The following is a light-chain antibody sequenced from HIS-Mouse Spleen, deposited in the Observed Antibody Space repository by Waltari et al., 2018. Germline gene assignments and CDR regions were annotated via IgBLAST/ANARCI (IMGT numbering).Light chain of an antibody. CDR2: SNN. CDR3: AAWDDSLNGPV. Sequence: QSVLTQPPSASGTPGQRVTIPCSGSSSNIGSNTVNWYQQLPGTAPKLLIYSNNQRPAGVPDRVSGSKSGTSASLAISGLQSEDEADYYCAAWDDSLNGPVFGGGTKLTVL. J-gene: IGLJ3*02. V-gene: IGLV1-44*01. CDR1: SSNIGSNT.